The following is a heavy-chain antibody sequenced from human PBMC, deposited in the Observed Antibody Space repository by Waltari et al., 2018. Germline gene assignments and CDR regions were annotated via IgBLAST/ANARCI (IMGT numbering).Heavy chain of an antibody. CDR3: ARGTSSGYYRVDWFDP. CDR2: INPSGGST. CDR1: GYTFTSYY. V-gene: IGHV1-46*01. Sequence: QVQLVQSGAEVKKPGASVKVSCKASGYTFTSYYIHWVRQAPGQGLEWMGIINPSGGSTSSAQKFQGRVTMTRDTSTSTVYMELSSLRSEDTAVYYCARGTSSGYYRVDWFDPWGQGTLVTVSS. D-gene: IGHD3-22*01. J-gene: IGHJ5*02.